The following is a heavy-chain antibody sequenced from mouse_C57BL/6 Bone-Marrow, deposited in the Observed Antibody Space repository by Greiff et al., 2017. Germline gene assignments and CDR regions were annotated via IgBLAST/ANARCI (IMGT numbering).Heavy chain of an antibody. D-gene: IGHD1-1*01. CDR3: TAWVDFDY. V-gene: IGHV14-1*01. Sequence: VQLQQSRAELVRPGASVKLSCTASGFNIKDYYMHWVKQRPEQGLEWIGRIGPGDGDTEYASKFQGKATMTADTSTNTAYLQLRSLTSEDTAVYYCTAWVDFDYWGQGTTLTVSS. CDR1: GFNIKDYY. J-gene: IGHJ2*01. CDR2: IGPGDGDT.